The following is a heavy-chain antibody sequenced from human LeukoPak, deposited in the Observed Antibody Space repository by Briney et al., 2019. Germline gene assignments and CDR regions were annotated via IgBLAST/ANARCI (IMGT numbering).Heavy chain of an antibody. CDR3: ARDKRVAVAGTYIYYYYMDV. CDR1: GGSISSSSKY. J-gene: IGHJ6*03. Sequence: SETLSLTCTVSGGSISSSSKYWGWIRQSPGKGLEWIGSIYYSGTTYYNPSLKSRVTISVDTSKNQFSLKLSSVTAADTAVYYCARDKRVAVAGTYIYYYYMDVWGNGTTVTISS. V-gene: IGHV4-39*07. D-gene: IGHD6-19*01. CDR2: IYYSGTT.